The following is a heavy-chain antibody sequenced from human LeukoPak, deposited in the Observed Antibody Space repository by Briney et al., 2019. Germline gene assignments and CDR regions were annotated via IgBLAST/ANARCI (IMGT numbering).Heavy chain of an antibody. CDR2: ISSSGGYI. CDR1: GFPFSSYW. D-gene: IGHD4-17*01. CDR3: ARLRDTVTSASDY. V-gene: IGHV3-21*01. J-gene: IGHJ4*02. Sequence: GGSLRLSCVASGFPFSSYWMTWVRQAPGKGLEWVSTISSSGGYIYYADSVKGRFTISRDTAKNSLYLQMNSLRVEDTAVYSCARLRDTVTSASDYWGQGTLVTVSS.